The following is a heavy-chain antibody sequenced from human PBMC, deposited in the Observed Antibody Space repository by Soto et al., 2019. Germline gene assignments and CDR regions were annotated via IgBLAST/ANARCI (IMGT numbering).Heavy chain of an antibody. D-gene: IGHD3-10*01. CDR3: ARDLSSGSLDFDY. V-gene: IGHV3-33*01. CDR1: GLTFGSYC. J-gene: IGHJ4*02. Sequence: HPGGSLRLSCAASGLTFGSYCMHFFLHAPCNGVEWVADFWADGRSNYYADSVKGRFTISRDNSENTVFLQMNSLRAETTAAYFCARDLSSGSLDFDYWGRGPLVTVSS. CDR2: FWADGRSN.